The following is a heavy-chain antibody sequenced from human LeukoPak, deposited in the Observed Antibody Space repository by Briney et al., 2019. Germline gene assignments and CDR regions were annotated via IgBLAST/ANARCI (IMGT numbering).Heavy chain of an antibody. CDR2: VYYRGFT. D-gene: IGHD6-19*01. CDR3: ARRRRYSSGWYTGAFDY. V-gene: IGHV4-39*07. J-gene: IGHJ4*02. CDR1: GGSVSSSIDY. Sequence: ASETLSLTCSVSGGSVSSSIDYWAWIRQPPGKGLEWIGSVYYRGFTYYNPSFGSRVSISIDTSKNQFSLMLSSVTAADTAVYYCARRRRYSSGWYTGAFDYWGQGTLVTVSS.